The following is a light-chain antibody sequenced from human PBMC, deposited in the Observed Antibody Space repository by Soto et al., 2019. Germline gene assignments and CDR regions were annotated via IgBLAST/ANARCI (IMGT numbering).Light chain of an antibody. CDR1: SSDVGGYNY. J-gene: IGLJ1*01. Sequence: QSVLTQPRSVSGSPGQSVTISCTGTSSDVGGYNYVSWYQQHPGKVPKLMIYEVTKRPSGVPDRFSGSKSGNTASLTISGLQAEDEADYYCCSYAGSSTYVFGTGTKVTVL. CDR3: CSYAGSSTYV. CDR2: EVT. V-gene: IGLV2-11*01.